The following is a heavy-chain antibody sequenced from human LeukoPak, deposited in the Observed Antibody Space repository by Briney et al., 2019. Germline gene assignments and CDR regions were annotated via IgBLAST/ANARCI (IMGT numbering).Heavy chain of an antibody. V-gene: IGHV3-9*01. CDR2: ISWNSGSI. D-gene: IGHD2-21*02. CDR3: AKTAALDY. CDR1: GFTFDDYA. J-gene: IGHJ4*02. Sequence: GGSLRLSCAASGFTFDDYAMHWVRQAPGKGLEWVSGISWNSGSIGYADSVKGRFTISRDNAKNSLYLQMNSLRAEDTAVYYCAKTAALDYWGQGTLVTVSS.